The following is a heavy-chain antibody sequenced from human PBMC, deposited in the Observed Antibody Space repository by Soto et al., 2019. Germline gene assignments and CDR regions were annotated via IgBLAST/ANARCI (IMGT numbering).Heavy chain of an antibody. D-gene: IGHD2-2*01. CDR2: ITPIFGTA. V-gene: IGHV1-69*13. J-gene: IGHJ6*02. Sequence: SVKVSCKASGGTFSSYAISWVRQAPGQGLEWMGGITPIFGTANYAQKFQGRVTITADESTSTAYMELSSLRSEDTAVYYCARSPGCSSTSCSAGYYYYGMDVWGQGTTVTVSS. CDR3: ARSPGCSSTSCSAGYYYYGMDV. CDR1: GGTFSSYA.